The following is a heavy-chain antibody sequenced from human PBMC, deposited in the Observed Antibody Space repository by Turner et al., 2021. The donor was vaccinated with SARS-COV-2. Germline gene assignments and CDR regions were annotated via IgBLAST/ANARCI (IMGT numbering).Heavy chain of an antibody. CDR1: GFAFSSYG. CDR3: ATIAAAGIAVYHYYGMDV. V-gene: IGHV3-21*01. Sequence: EVQLVVSGGGLVKPGGSLRLSCAASGFAFSSYGMNWFRQAPGKGLEWVSSITSSSSYIYYADSVKGRFTISRDNAKNSLYLQMNSLRAEDTAVYYCATIAAAGIAVYHYYGMDVWGQGTTFTVSS. CDR2: ITSSSSYI. D-gene: IGHD6-13*01. J-gene: IGHJ6*02.